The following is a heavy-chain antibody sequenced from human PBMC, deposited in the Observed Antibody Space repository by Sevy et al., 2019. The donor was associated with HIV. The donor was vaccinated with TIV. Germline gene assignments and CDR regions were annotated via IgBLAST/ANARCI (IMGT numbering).Heavy chain of an antibody. Sequence: GGSLRLSCAASGFTFSNYNMNWVRQAPGKGLEWVSYISTSSSTIYYADSVKGRFTISRDNAKNSLYLQMNSLRDEDTAVYYCARDRGYSYGSPGAFDIWGQGTMVTVSS. J-gene: IGHJ3*02. CDR3: ARDRGYSYGSPGAFDI. CDR2: ISTSSSTI. CDR1: GFTFSNYN. D-gene: IGHD5-18*01. V-gene: IGHV3-48*02.